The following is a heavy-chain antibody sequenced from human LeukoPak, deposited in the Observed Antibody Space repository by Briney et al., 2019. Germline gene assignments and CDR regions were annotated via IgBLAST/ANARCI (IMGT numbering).Heavy chain of an antibody. CDR2: ISNDGDKK. Sequence: GGSLRLSCAASGFSFSSYGMHWVRQAPGKGLDWVAVISNDGDKKYYADSVKGRVTISGDNSKNTLYLDLNSLRIEDTSVFYCARSAGGGKPIDYWGQGTLVTVSS. V-gene: IGHV3-30*03. D-gene: IGHD1-14*01. J-gene: IGHJ4*02. CDR3: ARSAGGGKPIDY. CDR1: GFSFSSYG.